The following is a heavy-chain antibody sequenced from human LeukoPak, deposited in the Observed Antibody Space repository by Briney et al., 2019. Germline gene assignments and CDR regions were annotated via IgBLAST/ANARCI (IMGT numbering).Heavy chain of an antibody. V-gene: IGHV4-31*03. CDR1: GVSISSGGYY. CDR2: IYYSGST. Sequence: PSQTLSLTCIVSGVSISSGGYYWSWIRQHPGKGLEWIGYIYYSGSTYYNPSLKSRVTISVDTSKNQFSLKLSSVTAADTAVYYCARDNYDILTGYPLYYFDYWGQGTLVTVSS. CDR3: ARDNYDILTGYPLYYFDY. D-gene: IGHD3-9*01. J-gene: IGHJ4*02.